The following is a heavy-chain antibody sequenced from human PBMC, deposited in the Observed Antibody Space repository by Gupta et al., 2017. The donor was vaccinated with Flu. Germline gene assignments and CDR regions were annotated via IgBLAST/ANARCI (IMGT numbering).Heavy chain of an antibody. V-gene: IGHV3-23*01. CDR3: AKDLISTSRWELHQPDAFDI. D-gene: IGHD1-26*01. CDR1: GFTFSSYA. J-gene: IGHJ3*02. Sequence: EVQLLESGGGLIQPGGSLRLSCSASGFTFSSYAMRWVRQAPGKGLEWVSAIGGSGGATYYADSVKGRFTISRDNSKNTLYLQMNSLRAEDTAVYYCAKDLISTSRWELHQPDAFDIWGQGTMVTVSS. CDR2: IGGSGGAT.